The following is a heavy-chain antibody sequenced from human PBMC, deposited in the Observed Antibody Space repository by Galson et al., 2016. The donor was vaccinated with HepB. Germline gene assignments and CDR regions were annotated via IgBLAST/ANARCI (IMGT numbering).Heavy chain of an antibody. CDR1: GGSISSRSYY. CDR3: ARQFSTSYSSSWYFFYAMDV. CDR2: VYYSGGT. V-gene: IGHV4-39*01. Sequence: SETLSLTCTVSGGSISSRSYYWGWIRQPPGKGLEWIGSVYYSGGTYYNPSLKSRPTIFVDTSKNQFSLRLSSVTAADTAVYFCARQFSTSYSSSWYFFYAMDVWGHGTTVTVSS. J-gene: IGHJ6*02. D-gene: IGHD6-13*01.